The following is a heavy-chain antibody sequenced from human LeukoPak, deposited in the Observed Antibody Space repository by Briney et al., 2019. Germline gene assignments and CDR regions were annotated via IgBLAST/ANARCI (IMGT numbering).Heavy chain of an antibody. CDR2: INHSGST. V-gene: IGHV4-34*01. Sequence: SETLSLTCAVYGGSFSGYYWSWIRQPPGKGLEWIGEINHSGSTNYSPSLKSRVTISVDTSKNQFSLKLSSVTAADTAVYYCARDGGLGAFDIWGQGTMVTVSS. D-gene: IGHD3-16*01. CDR3: ARDGGLGAFDI. J-gene: IGHJ3*02. CDR1: GGSFSGYY.